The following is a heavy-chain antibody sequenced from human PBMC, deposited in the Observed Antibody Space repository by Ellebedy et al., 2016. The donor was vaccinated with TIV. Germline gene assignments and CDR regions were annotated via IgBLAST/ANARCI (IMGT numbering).Heavy chain of an antibody. V-gene: IGHV4-39*07. D-gene: IGHD5-12*01. Sequence: GSLRLXXNVSGSTISSTNYYWGWIRQSPEKGLEWIGSIYHSGSTYYNPSLKSRLTISLDTTKNQFSLRLDSVTAADTAVYYCASSPSGYEIPYWGQGTLVTVSS. CDR2: IYHSGST. J-gene: IGHJ4*02. CDR1: GSTISSTNYY. CDR3: ASSPSGYEIPY.